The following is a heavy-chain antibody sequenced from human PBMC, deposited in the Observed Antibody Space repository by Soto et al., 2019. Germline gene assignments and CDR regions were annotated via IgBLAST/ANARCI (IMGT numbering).Heavy chain of an antibody. CDR3: AKDLRPGLVVPTKSGFDP. D-gene: IGHD3-10*01. CDR2: TSIGGNT. CDR1: GFPFNTYA. J-gene: IGHJ5*02. Sequence: GGSLRLSCEASGFPFNTYAMTWLRQHPGMGLEWVSTTSIGGNTDFAESVRGRFSVSRDNSKNTLYLQMTNLRAEDAAIYFCAKDLRPGLVVPTKSGFDPWGQGTRVTVSS. V-gene: IGHV3-23*01.